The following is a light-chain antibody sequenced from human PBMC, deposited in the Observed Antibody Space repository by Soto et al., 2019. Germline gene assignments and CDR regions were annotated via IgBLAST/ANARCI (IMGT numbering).Light chain of an antibody. Sequence: QSVLTQPPSASGSPGQRVTISCSGSSSNIGSNTVNWYQQLPGTAPKLLIYSNNQRPSGVPDRFSVSKSGTSASLAISGLQSEDEADYYCAAWDDSLNGRVFGSGTQLTVL. CDR3: AAWDDSLNGRV. CDR1: SSNIGSNT. CDR2: SNN. J-gene: IGLJ6*01. V-gene: IGLV1-44*01.